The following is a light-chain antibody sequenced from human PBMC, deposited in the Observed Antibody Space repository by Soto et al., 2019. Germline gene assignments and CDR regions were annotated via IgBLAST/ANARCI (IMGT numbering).Light chain of an antibody. CDR2: QAS. J-gene: IGKJ1*01. CDR1: QSISTY. Sequence: DIQMTQSPSTLSASVGDRVTISCRASQSISTYLAWYQQKPGKAPKLLIYQASSLESGVPSRFCGSGFGTEFTLTISSLQPDDFATYYCQQYNRYWTFGQGTKVEIK. CDR3: QQYNRYWT. V-gene: IGKV1-5*03.